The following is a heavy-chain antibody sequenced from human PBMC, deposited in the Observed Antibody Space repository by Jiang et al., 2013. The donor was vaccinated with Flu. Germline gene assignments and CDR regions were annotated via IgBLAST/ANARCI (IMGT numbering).Heavy chain of an antibody. D-gene: IGHD2-15*01. V-gene: IGHV4-39*01. CDR3: ARHDRVAASFDY. J-gene: IGHJ4*02. CDR2: IYYSGST. Sequence: PGLVKPSETLSLTCTVSGGSISSSRYYWSWIRQPPGKGLEWIGNIYYSGSTYYNPSLKSRVTISVDTSKNQFSLRLSSVTAADTAVYYCARHDRVAASFDYWGQGTLVTVSS. CDR1: GGSISSSRYY.